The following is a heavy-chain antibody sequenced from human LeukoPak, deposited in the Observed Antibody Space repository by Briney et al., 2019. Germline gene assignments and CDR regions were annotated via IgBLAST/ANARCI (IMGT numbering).Heavy chain of an antibody. D-gene: IGHD3-10*01. J-gene: IGHJ5*02. CDR1: GFTFSSYG. V-gene: IGHV3-48*01. CDR3: ARAIRYGSESYYTPTNWFDP. Sequence: GGSLRLSCAASGFTFSSYGMTWVRQAPGKGLEWVSYISSSSSTIYYADSVKGRFTISRDNAKNSLYLQLNSLRAEDTAVYYCARAIRYGSESYYTPTNWFDPWGQGTLVTVSS. CDR2: ISSSSSTI.